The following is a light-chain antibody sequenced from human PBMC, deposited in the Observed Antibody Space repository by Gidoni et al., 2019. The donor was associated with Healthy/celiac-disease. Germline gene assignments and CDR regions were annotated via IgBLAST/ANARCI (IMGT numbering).Light chain of an antibody. J-gene: IGKJ4*01. CDR1: QSVLYSSNNKNY. Sequence: DIVMPQSPHSLAVYLGAKATINCKSSQSVLYSSNNKNYLAWYQQKPGQPPKLLIYWASTRESGVPDRFSGSGSWTYFTLTISSLQAEDVAVYYCQQYDSTPLTFGGXTKLEIK. CDR2: WAS. CDR3: QQYDSTPLT. V-gene: IGKV4-1*01.